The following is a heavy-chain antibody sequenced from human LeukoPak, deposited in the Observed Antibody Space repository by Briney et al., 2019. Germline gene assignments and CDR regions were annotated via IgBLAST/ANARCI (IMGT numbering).Heavy chain of an antibody. V-gene: IGHV3-23*01. CDR3: AKTMVRGVRSRTTPENYYYYGMDV. CDR2: ISGSGGST. J-gene: IGHJ6*04. CDR1: GFTFSSYA. Sequence: GGSLRLSCAASGFTFSSYAMSWVRQAPGKGLEWVSAISGSGGSTYYADSVKGRFTTSRDNSKNTLYLQMNSLRAEDTAVYHCAKTMVRGVRSRTTPENYYYYGMDVWGKGTTVTVSS. D-gene: IGHD3-10*01.